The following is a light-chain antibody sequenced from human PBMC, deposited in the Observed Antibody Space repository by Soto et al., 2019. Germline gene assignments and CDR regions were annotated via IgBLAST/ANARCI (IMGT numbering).Light chain of an antibody. CDR2: DVS. J-gene: IGLJ1*01. V-gene: IGLV2-14*01. CDR1: SSDVGGYSY. Sequence: QSALTQPASVSGSPGQSIAISCTGTSSDVGGYSYVSWYQQQPGKAPKLVISDVSNRPSGVSDRFSGSKSGKTASLTISGIQNEDEADYYCASYTTSSTYVFGTGTKVTVL. CDR3: ASYTTSSTYV.